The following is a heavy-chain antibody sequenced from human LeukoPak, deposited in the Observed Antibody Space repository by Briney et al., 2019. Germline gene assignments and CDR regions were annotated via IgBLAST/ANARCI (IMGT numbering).Heavy chain of an antibody. CDR1: GYTFTSYG. V-gene: IGHV1-18*01. Sequence: ASVKVSCKASGYTFTSYGIGWVRQAPGQGLEWMGWISAYNGNTNYAQKLQGRVTMTTDTSTSTAYMELRGLRSDDTAVYYYARTMAAAGTGNWFDPWGQGTLVTVSS. D-gene: IGHD6-13*01. J-gene: IGHJ5*02. CDR3: ARTMAAAGTGNWFDP. CDR2: ISAYNGNT.